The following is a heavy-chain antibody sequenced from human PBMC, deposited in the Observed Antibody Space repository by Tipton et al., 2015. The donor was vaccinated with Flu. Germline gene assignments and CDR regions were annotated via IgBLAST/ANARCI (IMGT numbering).Heavy chain of an antibody. V-gene: IGHV4-31*03. CDR1: GGSITSGVDY. J-gene: IGHJ3*02. CDR3: ATHCVGVCSHAFDI. D-gene: IGHD2-21*02. Sequence: TLSLTCTVSGGSITSGVDYWSWIRQDPGKGLEWIGYISACCATTSYNPSLESRVTISGDTSKNQFSLKLSSVTAADTAVYYCATHCVGVCSHAFDIWGQGTMVTVSS. CDR2: ISACCATT.